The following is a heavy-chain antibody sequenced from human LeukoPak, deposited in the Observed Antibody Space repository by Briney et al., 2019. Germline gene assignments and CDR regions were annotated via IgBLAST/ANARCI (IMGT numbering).Heavy chain of an antibody. CDR2: IKSKTDGGTT. D-gene: IGHD3-22*01. V-gene: IGHV3-15*01. CDR3: TTGTMIVVVSSTFDY. CDR1: GFTFSNAW. Sequence: GGSLRLSCAASGFTFSNAWMSWVRQAPGKGLEWVGRIKSKTDGGTTDYAAPVKGRFTISRDDSKNTLYLQMNSLKTEDTAVYYCTTGTMIVVVSSTFDYWGQGTLVTVSS. J-gene: IGHJ4*02.